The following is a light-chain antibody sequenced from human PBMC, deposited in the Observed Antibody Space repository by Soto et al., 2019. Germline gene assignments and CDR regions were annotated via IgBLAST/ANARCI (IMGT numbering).Light chain of an antibody. CDR2: DVS. Sequence: QSVLTQPASVSGSPGQSITISCTGTSSDGGGYNYVSWYQHHPGKAPKLIIYDVSNRPSGVSNRFSGSKSGNTASLTISGLQPEDEADYYCSSYTTSNTRQIVFGTGTKVTVL. CDR1: SSDGGGYNY. CDR3: SSYTTSNTRQIV. J-gene: IGLJ1*01. V-gene: IGLV2-14*03.